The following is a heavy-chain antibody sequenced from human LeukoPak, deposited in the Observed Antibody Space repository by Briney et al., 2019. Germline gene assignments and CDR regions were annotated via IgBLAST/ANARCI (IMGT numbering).Heavy chain of an antibody. D-gene: IGHD6-19*01. CDR1: GFTFSDYY. CDR3: AREASSSTDV. J-gene: IGHJ6*04. Sequence: KPGGSLRLSCAASGFTFSDYYMSWLRQAPGEGLGWVSYISSSGSTIYYADSVKGRFTISRDNAKNSLFLQMNSLRAEDTAVYYCAREASSSTDVWGKGTTVTVSS. V-gene: IGHV3-11*01. CDR2: ISSSGSTI.